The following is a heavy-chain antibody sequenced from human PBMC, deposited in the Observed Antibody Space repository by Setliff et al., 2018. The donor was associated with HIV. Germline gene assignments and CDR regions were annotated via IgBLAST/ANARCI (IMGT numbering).Heavy chain of an antibody. D-gene: IGHD3-16*01. V-gene: IGHV1-69*05. J-gene: IGHJ6*02. CDR3: AREITDETTHYDCMDV. CDR2: IIPIFGTA. Sequence: GASVKVSCKASGGTFSSYAISWVRQAPGQGLEWMGGIIPIFGTANYAQKFQGRVTITTDESTSTAYMELSSLRSEDTAVYYCAREITDETTHYDCMDVWGQGTTVTVSS. CDR1: GGTFSSYA.